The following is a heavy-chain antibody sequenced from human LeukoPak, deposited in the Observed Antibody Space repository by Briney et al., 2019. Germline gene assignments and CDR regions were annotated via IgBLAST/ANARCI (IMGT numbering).Heavy chain of an antibody. CDR2: MNPNSGNT. CDR3: ARAMVRGVIIPGY. J-gene: IGHJ4*02. V-gene: IGHV1-8*01. Sequence: ASVKVSCKASGYTFTSYDINWVRQATGQGLKWMGWMNPNSGNTGYAQKFQGRATMTRNTSISTAYMELSSLRSEDTAVYYCARAMVRGVIIPGYWGQGTLVTVSS. D-gene: IGHD3-10*01. CDR1: GYTFTSYD.